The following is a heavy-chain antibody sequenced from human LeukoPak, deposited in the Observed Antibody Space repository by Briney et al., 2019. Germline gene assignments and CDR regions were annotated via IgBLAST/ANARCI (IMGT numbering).Heavy chain of an antibody. D-gene: IGHD6-19*01. V-gene: IGHV4-59*08. J-gene: IGHJ4*02. CDR2: IYYSGST. CDR3: ARAVSGRFDY. Sequence: SETLSLTCTVSGGSMSPYHWAWIRQPPGKGLEWTGYIYYSGSTNYNPSLKSRVTISVDTSKNQFSLKLSSVTAADTAIYYCARAVSGRFDYWGQGTLVTVSS. CDR1: GGSMSPYH.